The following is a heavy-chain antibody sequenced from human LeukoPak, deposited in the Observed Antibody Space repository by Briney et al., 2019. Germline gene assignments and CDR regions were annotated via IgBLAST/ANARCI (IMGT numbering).Heavy chain of an antibody. Sequence: GGSLRLSCGASGFTFSHYAMTWVRHAPGKGMEWVSSLTTSGGNTNYADSVKGRFTISRDNSKNTLSLQMNNLGPDDTAVYYCAKVSYSDSSGFDFWGQGTLVAVSS. CDR1: GFTFSHYA. CDR3: AKVSYSDSSGFDF. J-gene: IGHJ4*02. V-gene: IGHV3-23*01. D-gene: IGHD3-22*01. CDR2: LTTSGGNT.